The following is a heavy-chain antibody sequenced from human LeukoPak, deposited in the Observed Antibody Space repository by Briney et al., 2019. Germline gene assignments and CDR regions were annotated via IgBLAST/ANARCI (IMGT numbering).Heavy chain of an antibody. CDR2: IRGST. CDR1: GFTFNNYA. Sequence: GGSLRLSCAASGFTFNNYAVSWVRQAPGKGLEWVSLIRGSTYYADSVKGRFTISRDNSQKTVYLQMNSLRAEDTALYYCARDLGGSTDYWGQGTLVTVSS. J-gene: IGHJ4*02. V-gene: IGHV3-23*01. D-gene: IGHD5-12*01. CDR3: ARDLGGSTDY.